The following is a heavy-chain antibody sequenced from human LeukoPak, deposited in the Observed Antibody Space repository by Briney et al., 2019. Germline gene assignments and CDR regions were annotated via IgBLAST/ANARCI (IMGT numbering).Heavy chain of an antibody. V-gene: IGHV4-4*07. Sequence: SETLSLTCTVSGGSISIYYWSWIRQPAGKGLEWIGRIYTSGTTHYNPSLKSRVTMSVDTSKNQFSLKLSSVTAADTAVYFCAREGYSSGLYVPHDYWGQGTLVTVSS. CDR1: GGSISIYY. CDR2: IYTSGTT. CDR3: AREGYSSGLYVPHDY. D-gene: IGHD6-19*01. J-gene: IGHJ4*02.